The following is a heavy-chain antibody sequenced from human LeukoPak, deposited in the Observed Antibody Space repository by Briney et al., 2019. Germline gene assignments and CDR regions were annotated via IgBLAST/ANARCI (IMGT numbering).Heavy chain of an antibody. V-gene: IGHV4-61*02. Sequence: SQTLSLTCTVSGGSISSGSYYWSWIRQPAGKGLEWIGRIYTSGSTNYNPSLKSRVTISVDTSKNQFSLKLSSVTAADTAVYYCASEGGSYYYYYYYMDVWGKGTTVTVSS. D-gene: IGHD1-26*01. CDR2: IYTSGST. CDR1: GGSISSGSYY. J-gene: IGHJ6*03. CDR3: ASEGGSYYYYYYYMDV.